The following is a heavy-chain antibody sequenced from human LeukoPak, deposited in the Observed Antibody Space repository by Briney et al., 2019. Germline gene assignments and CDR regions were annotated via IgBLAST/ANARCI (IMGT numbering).Heavy chain of an antibody. CDR3: ASGTRIVLKI. CDR1: GGSFSGYY. CDR2: INHSGST. V-gene: IGHV4-34*01. J-gene: IGHJ4*02. D-gene: IGHD2-8*01. Sequence: SETLSLTCAVYGGSFSGYYWSWLRQPPGQGLEWIGEINHSGSTNYNPSLKSRVTISVDTSKNQFSLKLSSVTAADTAVYYCASGTRIVLKIWGQGTLVTVSS.